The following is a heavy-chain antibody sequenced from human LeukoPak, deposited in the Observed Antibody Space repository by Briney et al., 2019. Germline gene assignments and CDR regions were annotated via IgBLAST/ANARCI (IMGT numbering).Heavy chain of an antibody. J-gene: IGHJ3*02. CDR1: GGSISSYY. D-gene: IGHD5-18*01. Sequence: SETLSLTCTVSGGSISSYYWSWIRQPPGKGLEWIGYIYYSGSTNYNPSLKSRVTISVDTSKNQFSLKLSSATAADTAVYYCARGKRSYGRKTDAFDIWGQGTMVTVSS. CDR2: IYYSGST. V-gene: IGHV4-59*01. CDR3: ARGKRSYGRKTDAFDI.